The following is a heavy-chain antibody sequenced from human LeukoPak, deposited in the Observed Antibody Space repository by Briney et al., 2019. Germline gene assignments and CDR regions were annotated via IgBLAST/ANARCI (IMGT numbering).Heavy chain of an antibody. D-gene: IGHD6-6*01. CDR3: ASIAARPTYYYYYMDV. CDR2: IYYSGST. CDR1: GGSISSSSYY. Sequence: PSETLSLNCTVSGGSISSSSYYWGWIRQPPGRGLKRIGSIYYSGSTYYNPSLKSRVTISVDTSKNQFSLKLSSVTAADTAVYYCASIAARPTYYYYYMDVWGKGTAVTVSS. V-gene: IGHV4-39*01. J-gene: IGHJ6*03.